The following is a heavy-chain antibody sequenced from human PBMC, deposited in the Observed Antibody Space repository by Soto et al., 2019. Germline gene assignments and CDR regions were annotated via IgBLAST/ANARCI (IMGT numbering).Heavy chain of an antibody. V-gene: IGHV3-30-3*01. CDR1: GFTFSSYA. CDR3: ARDYIVVVTANYCYGMDV. D-gene: IGHD2-21*02. CDR2: ISYDGSNK. J-gene: IGHJ6*02. Sequence: GGSLRLSCAASGFTFSSYAMHWVRQAPGKGLEGVAVISYDGSNKYYANSVKGRFTISRDNSKNTLYLQMNSLRAEDTAVYYCARDYIVVVTANYCYGMDVWGQGTTVTVSS.